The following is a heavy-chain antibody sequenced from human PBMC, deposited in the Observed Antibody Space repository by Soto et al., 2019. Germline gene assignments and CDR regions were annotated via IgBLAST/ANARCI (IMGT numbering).Heavy chain of an antibody. V-gene: IGHV3-23*01. J-gene: IGHJ2*01. D-gene: IGHD6-13*01. CDR3: ASDGVAGTGWYFDL. CDR2: ISRSGGST. CDR1: GFTFSSYA. Sequence: EVQLLESGGGVVQPGGSLRLSCGASGFTFSSYAMSWVRQAPGKGLEWVSAISRSGGSTDYADSVKGRFTISRDNSKNSLYMKMKSLRAEATAVYYCASDGVAGTGWYFDLWGRGTLVTVSS.